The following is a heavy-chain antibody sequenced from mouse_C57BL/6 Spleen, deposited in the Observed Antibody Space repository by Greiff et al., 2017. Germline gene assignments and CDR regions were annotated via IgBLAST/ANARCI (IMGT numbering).Heavy chain of an antibody. CDR1: GFNIKDDY. Sequence: EVQRVESGAELVRPGASVKLSCTASGFNIKDDYMHWVKQRPEQGLEWIGWIDPENGDTESASKFQGKATITADTSSNTAYLQLSSLTSEDTAVYYCTRGDYWGQGTTLTVSS. V-gene: IGHV14-4*01. CDR2: IDPENGDT. J-gene: IGHJ2*01. CDR3: TRGDY.